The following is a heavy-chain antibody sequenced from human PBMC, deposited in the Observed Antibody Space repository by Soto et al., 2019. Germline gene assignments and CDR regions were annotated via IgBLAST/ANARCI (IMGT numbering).Heavy chain of an antibody. Sequence: PSETLSLTCTVSGGSINSGGSYWSWIRQHPGKGLEWIGYMYNTGSTVYNPSFKSRVTISVDTSKNQFSLRLNSVTAADTAVYYCARDLWGYCGTDCYPLDVWGQGTTVTVSS. CDR3: ARDLWGYCGTDCYPLDV. CDR1: GGSINSGGSY. D-gene: IGHD2-21*02. J-gene: IGHJ6*02. V-gene: IGHV4-61*08. CDR2: MYNTGST.